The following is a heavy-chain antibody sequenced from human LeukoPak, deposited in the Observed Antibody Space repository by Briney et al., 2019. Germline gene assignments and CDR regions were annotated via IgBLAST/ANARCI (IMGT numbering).Heavy chain of an antibody. J-gene: IGHJ3*02. D-gene: IGHD3-10*01. V-gene: IGHV3-33*01. CDR2: IWYDGSNK. CDR3: ARGLYGSGSLDAFDI. Sequence: GGSLRLSCAASGFTFSSFGMHWVRQAPGKGLEWVAVIWYDGSNKYYADSVKGRFTISRDNSKNTLYLQMNSLRAEDTALYYCARGLYGSGSLDAFDIWGQGTMVTVSS. CDR1: GFTFSSFG.